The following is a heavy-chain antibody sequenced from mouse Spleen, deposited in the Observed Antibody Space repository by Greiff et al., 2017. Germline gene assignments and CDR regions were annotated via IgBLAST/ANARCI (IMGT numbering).Heavy chain of an antibody. Sequence: QVQLQQSGAELVRPGASVTLSCKASGYTFTDYEMHWVKQTPVHGLEWIGAIDPETGGTAYNQKFKGKAILTADKSSSTAYMELRSLTSEDSAVYYCTRLGPMITTWFAYWGQGTLVTVSA. J-gene: IGHJ3*01. D-gene: IGHD2-4*01. CDR1: GYTFTDYE. CDR2: IDPETGGT. V-gene: IGHV1-15*01. CDR3: TRLGPMITTWFAY.